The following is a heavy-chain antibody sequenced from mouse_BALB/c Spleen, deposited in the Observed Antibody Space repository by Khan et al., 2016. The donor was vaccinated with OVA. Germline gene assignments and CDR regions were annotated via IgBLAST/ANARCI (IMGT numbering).Heavy chain of an antibody. D-gene: IGHD2-3*01. CDR2: ISYSGST. CDR3: AGDDARYNYAMDY. Sequence: EVQLQESGPGLVKPSQSLSLTCTVTGYSITSDYAWNWIRQFPGNKLEWMGYISYSGSTNYNPSLKSRISITRDTSKNQFFLQLNSVTTEDTATYCCAGDDARYNYAMDYWGQGTSVTVSS. CDR1: GYSITSDYA. J-gene: IGHJ4*01. V-gene: IGHV3-2*02.